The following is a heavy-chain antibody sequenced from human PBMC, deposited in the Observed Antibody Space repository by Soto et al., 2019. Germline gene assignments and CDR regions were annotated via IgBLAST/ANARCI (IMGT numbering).Heavy chain of an antibody. D-gene: IGHD3-10*01. J-gene: IGHJ4*02. CDR1: GFTFSSYS. CDR2: ISSSSSTI. CDR3: ARGRQQSYGAGSYHY. V-gene: IGHV3-48*02. Sequence: GGSLRLSCAASGFTFSSYSMNWVRQAPGKGLEWVSYISSSSSTIYYADTVKGRFTISRDNAKNSLYLQMNSRRDEDSAVDYSARGRQQSYGAGSYHYWGQVTLISVSS.